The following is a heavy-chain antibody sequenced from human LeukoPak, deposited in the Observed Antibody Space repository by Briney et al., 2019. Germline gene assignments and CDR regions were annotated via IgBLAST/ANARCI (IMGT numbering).Heavy chain of an antibody. CDR3: AKGSLSLMGVFDY. CDR1: GFTFSSYG. Sequence: PGGSLRLSCAASGFTFSSYGMSWVRQAPGKGLEWVSVISGSGGRTHYADSVKGGFTISRDNSKNTVYLQMNSLRAEDTAVYYCAKGSLSLMGVFDYWGQGTLVTVSS. D-gene: IGHD2-8*01. V-gene: IGHV3-23*01. CDR2: ISGSGGRT. J-gene: IGHJ4*02.